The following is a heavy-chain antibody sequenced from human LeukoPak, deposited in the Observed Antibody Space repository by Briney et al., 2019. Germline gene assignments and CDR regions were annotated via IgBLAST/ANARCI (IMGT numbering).Heavy chain of an antibody. Sequence: SETLSLTCTVSGGSISSYYWSWIRQSPGKGLEWIGYIYYSGSTNYNPSLKSRVTISVDTSKNQFSLKLSSVTAADTAVYYCARDSEMVATNTYYYYYGMDVWGQGTTVTVSS. CDR3: ARDSEMVATNTYYYYYGMDV. CDR1: GGSISSYY. V-gene: IGHV4-59*01. CDR2: IYYSGST. J-gene: IGHJ6*02. D-gene: IGHD5-24*01.